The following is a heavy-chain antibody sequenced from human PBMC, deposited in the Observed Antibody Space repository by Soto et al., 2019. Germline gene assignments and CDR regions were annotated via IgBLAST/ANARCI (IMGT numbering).Heavy chain of an antibody. V-gene: IGHV4-39*01. D-gene: IGHD2-15*01. CDR1: DGSSISSSYC. J-gene: IGHJ5*02. Sequence: LELQCHTWTVSDGSSISSSYCWVRNRQTPGKGLEWIGSFSYRGNTYYTSSLKSRLTISVDTSKNQFSLKLSSVTAADTAVYYCARHEDIFGSGGLGVFDPWGQGTVVTLSS. CDR3: ARHEDIFGSGGLGVFDP. CDR2: FSYRGNT.